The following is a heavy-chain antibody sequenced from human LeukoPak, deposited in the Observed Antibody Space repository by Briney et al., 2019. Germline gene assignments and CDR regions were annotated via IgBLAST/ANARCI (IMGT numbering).Heavy chain of an antibody. Sequence: ASVKVSCKTSGYTFTNCGVNWVRQAPGQGLEWMGYISGYNGNTKYAQELQGRVTMTTDTSTSTAYMELRSLRSDDTAVYYCARRHLSGYASDYWGQGTLVTVSS. V-gene: IGHV1-18*01. CDR2: ISGYNGNT. CDR3: ARRHLSGYASDY. J-gene: IGHJ4*02. CDR1: GYTFTNCG. D-gene: IGHD5-12*01.